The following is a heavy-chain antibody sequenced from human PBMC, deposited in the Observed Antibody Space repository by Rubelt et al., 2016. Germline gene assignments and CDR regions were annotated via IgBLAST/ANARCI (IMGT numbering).Heavy chain of an antibody. CDR2: INTNTGNP. CDR1: GYTFTSYA. D-gene: IGHD3-10*01. CDR3: ARWDYYGSGSYSTIQTYYYYGMDV. J-gene: IGHJ6*02. V-gene: IGHV7-4-1*02. Sequence: QVQLVQSGSELKKPGASVKVSCKASGYTFTSYAMNWVRQAPGQGLEWMGWINTNTGNPTYAQGFTGRFVFSLDTFVIRAYLQIIVLKAEDAAVYYCARWDYYGSGSYSTIQTYYYYGMDVWGQGTTVTVSS.